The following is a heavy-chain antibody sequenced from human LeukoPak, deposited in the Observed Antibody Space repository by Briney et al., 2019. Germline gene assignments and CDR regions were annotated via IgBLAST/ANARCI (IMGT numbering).Heavy chain of an antibody. CDR2: IYHSGST. V-gene: IGHV4-59*08. J-gene: IGHJ3*02. CDR3: ARSRGVPGVDAFDI. D-gene: IGHD6-13*01. CDR1: GGSVSSYY. Sequence: SETLSLTCTVSGGSVSSYYWSWIRQPPGKGLEWIGYIYHSGSTNYNPSLKSRVTISVDTSKNQLSLKLSSVTAADTAVYYCARSRGVPGVDAFDIWGQGTMVTVSS.